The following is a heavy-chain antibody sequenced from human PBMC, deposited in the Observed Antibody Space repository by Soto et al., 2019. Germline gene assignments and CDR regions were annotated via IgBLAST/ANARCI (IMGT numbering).Heavy chain of an antibody. CDR3: VREGHYYFDY. CDR2: ISSSSSYI. V-gene: IGHV3-21*01. CDR1: GFTFSSYS. Sequence: PGGSLRLSCAASGFTFSSYSMNWVRQAPGKGLEWVSSISSSSSYIYYADSVKGRFTISRDNAKNSLYLQMNSLRPEDMAVYKCVREGHYYFDYWGQGALVTVSS. J-gene: IGHJ4*02.